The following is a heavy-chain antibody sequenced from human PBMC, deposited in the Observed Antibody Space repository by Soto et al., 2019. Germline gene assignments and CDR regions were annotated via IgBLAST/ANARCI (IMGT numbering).Heavy chain of an antibody. Sequence: HPGGSLRLSCTASGFTFGDYAMSWVRQAPGKGLEWVGFIRSKAYGGTTEYAASVKGRFTISRDDSKSIAYLQMNSLKTEDTAVYYCTRDRYDSSGIYAFDIWGQGTMVTVSS. D-gene: IGHD3-22*01. J-gene: IGHJ3*02. CDR3: TRDRYDSSGIYAFDI. CDR2: IRSKAYGGTT. CDR1: GFTFGDYA. V-gene: IGHV3-49*04.